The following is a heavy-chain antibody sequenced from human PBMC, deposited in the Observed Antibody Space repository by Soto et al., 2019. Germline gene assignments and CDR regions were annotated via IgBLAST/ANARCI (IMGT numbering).Heavy chain of an antibody. CDR2: ISYDGSNK. J-gene: IGHJ4*02. CDR1: GFTFSSHG. V-gene: IGHV3-30*18. Sequence: QVQLVESGGGVVQPGRSLRLSCAASGFTFSSHGMHWVRQAPGKGLEWVAVISYDGSNKYYADSVKGRFTISRDNSKNPLYLQMNSLRAVDTAVYYCAKDSSSGVFDYWGQGTLVTVSS. D-gene: IGHD6-6*01. CDR3: AKDSSSGVFDY.